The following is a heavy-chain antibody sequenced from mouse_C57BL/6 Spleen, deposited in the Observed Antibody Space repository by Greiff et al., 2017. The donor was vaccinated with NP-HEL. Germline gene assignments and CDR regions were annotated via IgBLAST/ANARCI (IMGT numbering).Heavy chain of an antibody. CDR3: AREDYDGRPFAY. J-gene: IGHJ3*01. CDR2: INPNNGGT. CDR1: GYTFTDYN. Sequence: EVQLKQSGPELVKPGASVKIPCKASGYTFTDYNMDWVKQSHGKSLEWIGDINPNNGGTIYNQKFKGKATLTVDKSSSTAYMELRSLTSEDTAVYYCAREDYDGRPFAYWGQGTLVTVSA. D-gene: IGHD2-4*01. V-gene: IGHV1-18*01.